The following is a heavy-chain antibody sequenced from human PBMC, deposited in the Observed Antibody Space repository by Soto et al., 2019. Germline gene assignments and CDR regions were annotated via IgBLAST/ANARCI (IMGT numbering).Heavy chain of an antibody. J-gene: IGHJ5*02. V-gene: IGHV4-4*07. Sequence: SETLSLTCTVSGDSMTGYYWTWIRQPAGKGLEGIGRVYSSGGTHYNPSLKSRLSISLETSKNQFSLRLMSVTVADTAVYYCARGQRFSDWFDPWGQGVLVTVSS. CDR2: VYSSGGT. CDR1: GDSMTGYY. CDR3: ARGQRFSDWFDP. D-gene: IGHD3-3*01.